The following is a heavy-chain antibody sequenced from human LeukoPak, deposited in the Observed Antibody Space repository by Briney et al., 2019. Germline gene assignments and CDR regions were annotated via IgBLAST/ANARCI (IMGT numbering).Heavy chain of an antibody. J-gene: IGHJ4*02. CDR3: AKDDYGDYGGFDY. D-gene: IGHD4-17*01. Sequence: PGGSLRLSCAASGFTFSSYGMHWVRQAPGKGLEWVAVISYDGGNKYYADSVKGRFTISRDNSKNTLYLQMNSLRAEDTAVYYCAKDDYGDYGGFDYWGQGTLVTVSS. V-gene: IGHV3-30*18. CDR2: ISYDGGNK. CDR1: GFTFSSYG.